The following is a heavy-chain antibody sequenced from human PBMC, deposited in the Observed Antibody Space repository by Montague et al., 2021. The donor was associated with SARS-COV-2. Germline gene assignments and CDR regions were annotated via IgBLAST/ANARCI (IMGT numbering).Heavy chain of an antibody. Sequence: SETLCLTCTVSGGSISSYYWRWIRQPAGKGLEWIGRFYTPGSTNYNPSLKSRVTMSVDTSKNQFSLKLSSVTAADTAVYYCARSTFYSSGWWDNWYFDLWGRGTLCTVSS. J-gene: IGHJ2*01. V-gene: IGHV4-4*07. D-gene: IGHD6-19*01. CDR2: FYTPGST. CDR3: ARSTFYSSGWWDNWYFDL. CDR1: GGSISSYY.